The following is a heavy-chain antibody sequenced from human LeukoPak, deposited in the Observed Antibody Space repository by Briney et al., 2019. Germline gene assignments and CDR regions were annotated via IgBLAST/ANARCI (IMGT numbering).Heavy chain of an antibody. V-gene: IGHV4-59*08. CDR2: IHYSGSP. J-gene: IGHJ3*02. D-gene: IGHD3-9*01. CDR3: ARVPREFQLRYFDWLSRSNDAFDI. Sequence: KASETLSLTCTVSGVSISSYYWSWIRQPPGKGLEWIGYIHYSGSPNYNPSLKSRAIISVDTSKNQFSLKVTSVTAADTAVYYCARVPREFQLRYFDWLSRSNDAFDIWGQGTMVTVSS. CDR1: GVSISSYY.